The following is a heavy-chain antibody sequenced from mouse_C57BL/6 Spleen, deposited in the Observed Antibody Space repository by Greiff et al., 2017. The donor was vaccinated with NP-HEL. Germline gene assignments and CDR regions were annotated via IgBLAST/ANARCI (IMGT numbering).Heavy chain of an antibody. CDR1: GYTFTSYW. CDR2: INPSSGYT. CDR3: ATIYYDYEGFAY. J-gene: IGHJ3*01. D-gene: IGHD2-4*01. V-gene: IGHV1-7*01. Sequence: QVQLKESGAELAKPGASVKLSCKASGYTFTSYWMHWVKQRPGQGLEWIGYINPSSGYTKYNQKFKDKATLTADKSSSTAYMQLSSLTYEDSAVYYCATIYYDYEGFAYWGQGTLVTVSA.